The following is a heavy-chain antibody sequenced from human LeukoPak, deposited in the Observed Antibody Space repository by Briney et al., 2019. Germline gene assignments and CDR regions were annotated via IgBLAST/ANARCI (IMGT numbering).Heavy chain of an antibody. D-gene: IGHD3-10*01. V-gene: IGHV3-23*01. CDR3: AKVHRAYDYDSGSYYDSGFDY. CDR2: ISGSGGST. CDR1: GFTFSSYA. J-gene: IGHJ4*02. Sequence: GGSLRLSCAASGFTFSSYAMSWVRQAPGKGLEWVPNISGSGGSTYYADSVKGRFTISRDNSKNTLYLQMNSLRAEDTAIYYCAKVHRAYDYDSGSYYDSGFDYWGQGTLVTVSS.